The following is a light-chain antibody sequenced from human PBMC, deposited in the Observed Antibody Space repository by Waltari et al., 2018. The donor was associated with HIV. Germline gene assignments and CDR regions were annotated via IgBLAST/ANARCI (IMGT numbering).Light chain of an antibody. CDR3: SSFTSRRILV. CDR2: DVS. V-gene: IGLV2-14*03. J-gene: IGLJ2*01. CDR1: SSAIGGYKF. Sequence: QSALTQPASVSGSPGQSITISCTGTSSAIGGYKFVSWYQQHPGKAPKLLIYDVSNRPSGVSDRFSGSKSGNTASLTISGLQPEDEADYHCSSFTSRRILVFGGGIKLTL.